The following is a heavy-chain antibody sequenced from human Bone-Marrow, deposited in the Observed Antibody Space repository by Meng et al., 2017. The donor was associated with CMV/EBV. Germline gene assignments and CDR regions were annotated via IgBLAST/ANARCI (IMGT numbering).Heavy chain of an antibody. CDR2: ISAYNGNT. V-gene: IGHV1-18*01. D-gene: IGHD3-3*01. Sequence: ASVKVSCKASGYTFTSYGISWVRQAPGQGLEWMGWISAYNGNTNYAQKLQGRVTMTTDTSTSTAYMELRSLRSDDTAVYYCARDLNYDFWSGYYPLYYYYGMDVWGQGTTVTVYS. CDR3: ARDLNYDFWSGYYPLYYYYGMDV. CDR1: GYTFTSYG. J-gene: IGHJ6*02.